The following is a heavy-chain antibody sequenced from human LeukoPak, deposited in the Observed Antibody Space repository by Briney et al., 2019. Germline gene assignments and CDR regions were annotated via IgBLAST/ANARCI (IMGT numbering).Heavy chain of an antibody. CDR2: ISSSGSTI. Sequence: PGGSLRLSCAASGFTFSDYYMSWIRQAPGKGLEWVSYISSSGSTICYADSVKGRFTISRDNSKNSLYLQMNSLRAEDMALYYCAKSINQDFVLVYFDYWGQGTLVTVSS. V-gene: IGHV3-11*01. D-gene: IGHD4/OR15-4a*01. CDR1: GFTFSDYY. J-gene: IGHJ4*02. CDR3: AKSINQDFVLVYFDY.